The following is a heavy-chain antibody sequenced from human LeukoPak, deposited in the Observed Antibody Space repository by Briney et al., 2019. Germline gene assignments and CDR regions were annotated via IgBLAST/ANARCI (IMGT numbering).Heavy chain of an antibody. V-gene: IGHV3-30*04. CDR2: ISYDGSNE. Sequence: GGSLRLSCAASGFTFSSYAMHWVRQAPGKGLEWVAVISYDGSNEYYADSVKGRFTISRDNSKNTLYLQMNSLRAEDTAVYYCARDRSYGDYVWDFDYWGQGTLVTVSS. CDR3: ARDRSYGDYVWDFDY. D-gene: IGHD4-17*01. CDR1: GFTFSSYA. J-gene: IGHJ4*02.